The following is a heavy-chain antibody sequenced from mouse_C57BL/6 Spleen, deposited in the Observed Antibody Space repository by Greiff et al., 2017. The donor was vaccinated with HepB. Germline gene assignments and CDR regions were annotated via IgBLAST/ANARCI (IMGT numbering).Heavy chain of an antibody. CDR3: ARDGSSPYYFDY. J-gene: IGHJ2*01. V-gene: IGHV1-64*01. CDR2: IHPNSGST. Sequence: QVQLKQPGAELVKPGASVKLSCKASGYTFTSYWMHWVKQRPGQGLEWIGMIHPNSGSTNYNEKFKSKATLTVDKSSSTAYMQLSSLTSEDSAVYYCARDGSSPYYFDYWGQGTTLTVSS. CDR1: GYTFTSYW. D-gene: IGHD1-1*01.